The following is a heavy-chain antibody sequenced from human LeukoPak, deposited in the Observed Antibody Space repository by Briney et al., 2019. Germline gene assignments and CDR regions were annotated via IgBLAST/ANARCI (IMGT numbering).Heavy chain of an antibody. D-gene: IGHD3-3*01. CDR1: GFTFSSYS. J-gene: IGHJ6*03. Sequence: PGGSLRLSCAASGFTFSSYSMNWVRQAPGKGLEWVSSISSSSSYIYYADSVKGRFTISRDNAKNSLYLQMNSLRAEDTAVYYCARVSKRDYDFWSGYMRNYYYYMDVWGKGTTVTVSS. CDR3: ARVSKRDYDFWSGYMRNYYYYMDV. V-gene: IGHV3-21*01. CDR2: ISSSSSYI.